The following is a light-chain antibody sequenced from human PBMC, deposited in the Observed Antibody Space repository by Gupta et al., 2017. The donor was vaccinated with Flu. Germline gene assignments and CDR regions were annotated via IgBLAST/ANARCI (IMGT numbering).Light chain of an antibody. V-gene: IGLV1-40*01. Sequence: QSLLAQPPSVSGAPGQRVTISCTGGSSNIGAPYDVHWYQQLPGTAPKLLIYRNNNRPSGVPDRFSASKSGASASLAISGLQAEDEADYYCQSYDSSLSGWVFGGGTKLNVL. J-gene: IGLJ3*02. CDR3: QSYDSSLSGWV. CDR1: SSNIGAPYD. CDR2: RNN.